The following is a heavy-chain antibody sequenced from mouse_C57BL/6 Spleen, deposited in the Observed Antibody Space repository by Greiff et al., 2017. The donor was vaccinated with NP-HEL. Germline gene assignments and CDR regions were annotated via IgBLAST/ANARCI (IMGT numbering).Heavy chain of an antibody. V-gene: IGHV1-69*01. J-gene: IGHJ3*01. D-gene: IGHD2-3*01. CDR3: ARRRGYDGWFAY. CDR1: GYTFTSYW. CDR2: IDPSDSYT. Sequence: VQLQQPGAELVMPGASVKLSCKASGYTFTSYWMHWVKQRPGQGLEWIGEIDPSDSYTNYNQKFKGKSTLTVDKSSSTAYMQLSSLTSEDSAVYYCARRRGYDGWFAYWGQGTLVTVSA.